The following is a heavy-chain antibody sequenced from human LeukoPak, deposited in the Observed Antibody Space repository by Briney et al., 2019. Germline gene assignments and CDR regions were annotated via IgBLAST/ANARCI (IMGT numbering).Heavy chain of an antibody. CDR2: ICGSGGST. Sequence: GGSLRLSCATSGFSFSSYAMSWVRQAPGKGLEWVSAICGSGGSTYYADSVKGRFTISRDNSKNTLYLQMNSLRAEDTAVYYCAKGGWDLPNQYYYYYMDVWGKGTTVTISS. D-gene: IGHD1-26*01. CDR1: GFSFSSYA. J-gene: IGHJ6*03. V-gene: IGHV3-23*01. CDR3: AKGGWDLPNQYYYYYMDV.